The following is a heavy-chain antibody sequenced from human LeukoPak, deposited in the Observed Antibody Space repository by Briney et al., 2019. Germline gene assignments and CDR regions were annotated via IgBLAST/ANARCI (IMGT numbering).Heavy chain of an antibody. V-gene: IGHV3-7*03. J-gene: IGHJ4*02. CDR1: GFTFGKYW. Sequence: GGSLRLSCVASGFTFGKYWMSWVRQAPGKGLEWVANIKLDGSETYYVDSMKGRFTISRDNAKNSLYLQMNSLRAEDTAVYYCARDKGDYDTSGSLFIFGGQGTLVTVSS. CDR3: ARDKGDYDTSGSLFIF. CDR2: IKLDGSET. D-gene: IGHD3-22*01.